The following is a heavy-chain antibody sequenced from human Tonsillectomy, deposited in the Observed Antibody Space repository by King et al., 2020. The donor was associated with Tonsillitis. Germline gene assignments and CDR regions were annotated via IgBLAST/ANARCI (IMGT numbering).Heavy chain of an antibody. CDR3: ARGRIFVSTSRDS. Sequence: QLQESGPGLVKPSGTLSLTCDVSGGSISTNNWWSWVRQSPGKGLEWIGEIYHSGDTNYTPSLMNRISMSVDKSNNQFSLKMYSVTAADTAVYYCARGRIFVSTSRDSGGQGTLVTVSS. CDR2: IYHSGDT. J-gene: IGHJ4*02. CDR1: GGSISTNNW. V-gene: IGHV4-4*02. D-gene: IGHD2-21*01.